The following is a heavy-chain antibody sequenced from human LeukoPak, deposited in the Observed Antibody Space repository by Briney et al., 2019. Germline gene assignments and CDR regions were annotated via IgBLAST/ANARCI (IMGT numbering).Heavy chain of an antibody. J-gene: IGHJ4*02. D-gene: IGHD3-9*01. CDR1: RFSFSDYD. CDR2: ISYDGSRK. Sequence: GGSLRLSCRASRFSFSDYDMHWVRQAPGKGLEWVAVISYDGSRKHYGDSVKGRFSISRDTSKNTLYLQMNSLRTEDTAVYYCAKDHDILTGAFDYWGQGTLVTVSS. CDR3: AKDHDILTGAFDY. V-gene: IGHV3-30*18.